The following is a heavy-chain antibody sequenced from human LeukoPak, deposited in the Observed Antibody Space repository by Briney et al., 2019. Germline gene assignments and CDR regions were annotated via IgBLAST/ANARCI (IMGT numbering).Heavy chain of an antibody. D-gene: IGHD3-16*01. V-gene: IGHV4-30-4*01. Sequence: SETLSLTCTVSGGSISSGDYYWSWIRQPPGKGLDWIGYIYYSGSTYYNPSLKSRVTISVDTSKNQFSLKLSSVTAADTAVYYCARDRWVLGDYYYYSMDVWGQGTTVTVSS. CDR1: GGSISSGDYY. CDR2: IYYSGST. CDR3: ARDRWVLGDYYYYSMDV. J-gene: IGHJ6*02.